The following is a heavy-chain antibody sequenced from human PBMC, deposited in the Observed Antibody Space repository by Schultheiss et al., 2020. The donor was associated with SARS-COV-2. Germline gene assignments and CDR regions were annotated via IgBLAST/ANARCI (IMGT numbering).Heavy chain of an antibody. CDR2: ISYDGSNK. V-gene: IGHV3-30*18. J-gene: IGHJ4*02. CDR3: AKGDPSGGDYFDY. D-gene: IGHD3-10*01. CDR1: GFTFSSYG. Sequence: GGSLRLSCAASGFTFSSYGMHWVRQAPGKGLEWVAVISYDGSNKYYADSVKGRFTISRDNSKNTLYLQMNSLRAEDTAVYYCAKGDPSGGDYFDYWGQGTLVTVSS.